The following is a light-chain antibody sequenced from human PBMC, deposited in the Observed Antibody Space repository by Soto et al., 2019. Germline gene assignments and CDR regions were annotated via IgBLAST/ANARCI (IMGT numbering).Light chain of an antibody. J-gene: IGKJ1*01. Sequence: IQVTQNPSSLSASVEDRVIITCRASQSISNHLNWYQQKPGKAPKLLIFAASSLQSGVPSRFSGSRSGPDFTLTISSLQPEDFATYYCQQSYSSPPTFGQGTKVAIK. V-gene: IGKV1-39*01. CDR1: QSISNH. CDR2: AAS. CDR3: QQSYSSPPT.